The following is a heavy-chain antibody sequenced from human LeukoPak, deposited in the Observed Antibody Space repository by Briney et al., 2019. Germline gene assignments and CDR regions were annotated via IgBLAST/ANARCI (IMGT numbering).Heavy chain of an antibody. CDR2: IWYDGSNK. J-gene: IGHJ4*02. V-gene: IGHV3-33*01. CDR3: ARGSPLYSSSWLIDY. D-gene: IGHD6-13*01. CDR1: GXTXSSYG. Sequence: LRXSXXXXGXTXSSYGMHWVRQAPGKGLEGVAVIWYDGSNKYYADSVKGRFTISRDNSKNTLYLQMNSLRAEDTAVYYCARGSPLYSSSWLIDYWGQGTLVTVSS.